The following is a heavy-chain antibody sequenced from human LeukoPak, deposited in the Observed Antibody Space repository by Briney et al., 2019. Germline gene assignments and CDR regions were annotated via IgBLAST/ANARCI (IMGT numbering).Heavy chain of an antibody. V-gene: IGHV4-4*09. CDR2: IYTSGST. D-gene: IGHD2-21*01. CDR3: ATTTTIASWFDP. CDR1: GGSISGYY. Sequence: SETLSLTCSVSGGSISGYYWSWVRQPPGKGLKWIGYIYTSGSTNYNPSLKSRVTISVDTSKNQFFLKLSSVTAADTAVYYCATTTTIASWFDPWGQGTLVTVSS. J-gene: IGHJ5*02.